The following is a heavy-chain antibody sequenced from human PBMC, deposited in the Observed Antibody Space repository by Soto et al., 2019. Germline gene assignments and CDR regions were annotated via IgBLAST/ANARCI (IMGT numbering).Heavy chain of an antibody. CDR1: GFSLSTSGVA. Sequence: QITLKESGPTLVKPTQTLTLTCTFSGFSLSTSGVAVVWIRQPPGNALERLALIYWDDDKRYSPSLKTRLTITKYTSKNQVVLTMTNMDPVDTATYYCAHHHRTAIPGIFDYWGQGTLVTVSS. D-gene: IGHD2-2*02. CDR2: IYWDDDK. J-gene: IGHJ4*02. CDR3: AHHHRTAIPGIFDY. V-gene: IGHV2-5*02.